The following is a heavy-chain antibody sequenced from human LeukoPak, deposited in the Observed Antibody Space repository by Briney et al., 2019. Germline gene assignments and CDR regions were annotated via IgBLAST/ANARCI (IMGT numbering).Heavy chain of an antibody. D-gene: IGHD6-13*01. CDR3: ARVATGYSSSWCDY. CDR1: GFTFSSYA. J-gene: IGHJ4*02. CDR2: ISYDGSNK. V-gene: IGHV3-30-3*01. Sequence: GGSLRLSCAASGFTFSSYAMHWVRQAPGKGLEWVAVISYDGSNKYYADSVKGRFTISRDNSKNTLYLQMNSLRAEDTAVYYCARVATGYSSSWCDYWGQETLVTVSS.